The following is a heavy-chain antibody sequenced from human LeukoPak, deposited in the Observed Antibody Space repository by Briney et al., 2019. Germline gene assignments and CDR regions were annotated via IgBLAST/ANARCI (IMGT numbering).Heavy chain of an antibody. CDR2: IYHSGST. Sequence: SETLSLTCTVSGYSISSGYYWGWIRQPPGKGLEWIGSIYHSGSTNYNPSLKSRVTISVDTSKNQFSLKLSSVTAADTAVYYCARGVRGSYVYWGQGTLVTVSS. J-gene: IGHJ4*02. CDR1: GYSISSGYY. D-gene: IGHD1-26*01. CDR3: ARGVRGSYVY. V-gene: IGHV4-38-2*02.